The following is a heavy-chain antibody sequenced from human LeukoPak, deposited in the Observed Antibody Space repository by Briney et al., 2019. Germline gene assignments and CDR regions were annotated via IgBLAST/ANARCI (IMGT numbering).Heavy chain of an antibody. CDR3: ARLSSGWYGDFDY. CDR1: GFTFSSYW. CDR2: IKQDGSEK. D-gene: IGHD6-19*01. Sequence: GGSLRLSCAASGFTFSSYWMIWVRQAPGKGREGVANIKQDGSEKYYVDSVKGRFTIPRDNAQNSLHLQMNSLRAEDTAVYYCARLSSGWYGDFDYWGQGTLVTVSS. V-gene: IGHV3-7*03. J-gene: IGHJ4*02.